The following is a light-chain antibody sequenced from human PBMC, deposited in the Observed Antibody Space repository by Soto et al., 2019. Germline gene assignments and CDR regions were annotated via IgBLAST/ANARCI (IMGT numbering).Light chain of an antibody. CDR1: QNIGNK. Sequence: IVMTQSPGTLSVSPLERATLSFMASQNIGNKVGWYQQKPGQAPRLLIYGASNRATGIPARFSGSGSETDFTLTISSLEPEDSAVYYCQQHNQWPITFGQGTRLEIK. CDR3: QQHNQWPIT. V-gene: IGKV3D-15*01. J-gene: IGKJ5*01. CDR2: GAS.